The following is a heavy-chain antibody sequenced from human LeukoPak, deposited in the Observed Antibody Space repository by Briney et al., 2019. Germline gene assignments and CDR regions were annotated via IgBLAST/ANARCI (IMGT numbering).Heavy chain of an antibody. J-gene: IGHJ4*02. CDR2: IRSNGGST. CDR3: GGGFDY. CDR1: GFTFSRYA. D-gene: IGHD3-16*01. Sequence: GGSLRLSCSASGFTFSRYAMHWVRQAPGKGMEYVSTIRSNGGSTYYAVSGKGRFTISRDNSKNTLYLQMSSLRAEDTAVYYWGGGFDYWCQGTLVTVCS. V-gene: IGHV3-64D*06.